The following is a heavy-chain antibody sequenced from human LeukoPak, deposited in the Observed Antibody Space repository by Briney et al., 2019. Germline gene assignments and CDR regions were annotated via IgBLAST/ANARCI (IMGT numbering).Heavy chain of an antibody. V-gene: IGHV4-34*01. CDR3: ARGGSSGWYKWFGP. CDR2: INHRGST. Sequence: SETLSLTCAVCGGSFSGYYWSWIRQPPGKGLEWIGEINHRGSTNYKPSLKSRVTISVDTSKNQFSLKLSSVTAADTAVYYCARGGSSGWYKWFGPWGQGTLVTVSS. D-gene: IGHD6-19*01. J-gene: IGHJ5*02. CDR1: GGSFSGYY.